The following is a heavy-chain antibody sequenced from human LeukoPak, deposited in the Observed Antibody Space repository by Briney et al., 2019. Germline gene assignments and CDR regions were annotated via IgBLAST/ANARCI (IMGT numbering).Heavy chain of an antibody. D-gene: IGHD3-22*01. CDR2: IIPIFGTT. CDR1: GGTFSSYA. J-gene: IGHJ4*02. V-gene: IGHV1-69*01. Sequence: SVKVSCKASGGTFSSYAISWVRQAPGQGLEWMGGIIPIFGTTNYAQKFQGRVTITADESTSTAYMELSSLRSEDTAVYYCARVTLHYYDSSGPPYYFDYWGQGTLVTVSS. CDR3: ARVTLHYYDSSGPPYYFDY.